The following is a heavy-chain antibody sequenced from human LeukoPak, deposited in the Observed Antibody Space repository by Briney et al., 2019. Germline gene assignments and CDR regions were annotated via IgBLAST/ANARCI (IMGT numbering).Heavy chain of an antibody. J-gene: IGHJ6*02. CDR2: ISYDGSNK. Sequence: GRSLRLSCAASGFTFSSYGMHWVRQAPGKGLEWVAVISYDGSNKYYADSVKGRFTISRDNSKNTLYLQMNSLRAEDTAVYYCAKGRWEQHLPIFMDVWGQGTTVTVSS. D-gene: IGHD1-26*01. V-gene: IGHV3-30*18. CDR3: AKGRWEQHLPIFMDV. CDR1: GFTFSSYG.